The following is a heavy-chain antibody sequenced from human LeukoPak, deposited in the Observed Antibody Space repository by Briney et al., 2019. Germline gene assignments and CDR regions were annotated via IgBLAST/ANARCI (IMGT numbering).Heavy chain of an antibody. Sequence: SETLSLTCTVSGGSISSYYWSWIRQPPGKGLEWIGYIYYSGCTNYNPSLKSRVTISVDTSKNQSSLKLSSVTAADTAVYYCATIAVAEDAFDIWGQGTMVTVSS. CDR2: IYYSGCT. CDR3: ATIAVAEDAFDI. V-gene: IGHV4-59*01. J-gene: IGHJ3*02. CDR1: GGSISSYY. D-gene: IGHD6-19*01.